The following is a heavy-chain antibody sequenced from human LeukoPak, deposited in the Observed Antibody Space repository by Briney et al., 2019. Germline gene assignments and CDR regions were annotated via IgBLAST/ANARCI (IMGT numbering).Heavy chain of an antibody. CDR3: AKSLPFWDAFDI. Sequence: GGSLSLFCSACGFTLSSHVMMGLRPPPGRGGEGVSAISGSGGSTCYAASVKGRLPISRDNSKNTLYLQMNSLRAEDTAVYYCAKSLPFWDAFDIWGRGTMVTVSS. CDR1: GFTLSSHV. D-gene: IGHD3-3*01. J-gene: IGHJ3*02. CDR2: ISGSGGST. V-gene: IGHV3-23*01.